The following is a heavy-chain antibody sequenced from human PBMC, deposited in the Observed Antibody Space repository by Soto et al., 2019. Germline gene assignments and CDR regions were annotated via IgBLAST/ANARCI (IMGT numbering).Heavy chain of an antibody. Sequence: SETLSLTCTVSGGSISSGGYYWSWIRQHPGKGLEWIGYIYYSGSTYYNPSLKSRVTISVDTSKNQFSLKLSSVTAADTAVYYCARGVGYCSGGSCYSLDVFDIWGQGTMVTVSS. CDR2: IYYSGST. J-gene: IGHJ3*02. V-gene: IGHV4-31*03. D-gene: IGHD2-15*01. CDR1: GGSISSGGYY. CDR3: ARGVGYCSGGSCYSLDVFDI.